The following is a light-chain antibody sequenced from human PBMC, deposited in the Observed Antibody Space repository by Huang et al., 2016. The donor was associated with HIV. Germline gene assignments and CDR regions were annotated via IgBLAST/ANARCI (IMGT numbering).Light chain of an antibody. Sequence: EVVMTQSPATLSVSPGEGATLSCRASQSVDNYLAWYQQKPGQAPRLLIYGASTRAAGSPARFSGSGSGTEFTLTISNLQSEDFAIYYCQQYNKWPPNTFGQGTKLQIK. CDR2: GAS. CDR1: QSVDNY. CDR3: QQYNKWPPNT. V-gene: IGKV3-15*01. J-gene: IGKJ2*01.